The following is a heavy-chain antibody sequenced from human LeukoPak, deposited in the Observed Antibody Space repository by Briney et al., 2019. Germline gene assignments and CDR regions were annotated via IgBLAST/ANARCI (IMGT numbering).Heavy chain of an antibody. CDR3: ASGGITTFDY. Sequence: PGGFLRLSCAASGFTFSSYSMNWVRQAPGKGLEWVSSISSSSSYIYYADSVKGRFTISRDNAKNSLYLQMNSLRAEDTAVYYCASGGITTFDYWGQGTLVTVSS. CDR2: ISSSSSYI. D-gene: IGHD3-10*01. V-gene: IGHV3-21*01. CDR1: GFTFSSYS. J-gene: IGHJ4*02.